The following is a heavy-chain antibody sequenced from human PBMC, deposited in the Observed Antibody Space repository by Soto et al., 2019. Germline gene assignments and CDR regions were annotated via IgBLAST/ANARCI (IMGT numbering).Heavy chain of an antibody. Sequence: GGSLRLSCAASGFTVSSNYMSWVRQAPGKGLEWVSVIYSGGSTYYADSVKGRFTISRHNSKNTLYLQMNSLRAEDTAVYYCARLYCSSTSCQLDYWGQGTLVTVSS. D-gene: IGHD2-2*01. CDR2: IYSGGST. V-gene: IGHV3-53*04. J-gene: IGHJ4*02. CDR3: ARLYCSSTSCQLDY. CDR1: GFTVSSNY.